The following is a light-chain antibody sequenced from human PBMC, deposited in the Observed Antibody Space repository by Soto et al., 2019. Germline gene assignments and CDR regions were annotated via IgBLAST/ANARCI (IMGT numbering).Light chain of an antibody. CDR2: GAS. CDR1: QSVTSSY. CDR3: QQYGSSPGT. J-gene: IGKJ1*01. V-gene: IGKV3-20*01. Sequence: EIVMTHAPGTRSLSPGDRATLSCTATQSVTSSYLAWYQQKPGQTPRLLIYGASSRATGIPDRFSGSGSGTDFTLTISRLEPEDFAVYYCQQYGSSPGTFGQGTKVDIK.